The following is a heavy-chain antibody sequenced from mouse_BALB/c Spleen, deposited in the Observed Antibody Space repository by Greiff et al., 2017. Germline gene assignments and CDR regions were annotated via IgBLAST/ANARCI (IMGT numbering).Heavy chain of an antibody. V-gene: IGHV3-2*02. Sequence: DVQLQESGPGLVKPSQSLSLTCTVTGYSITSDYAWNWIRQFPGNKLEWMGYISYSGSTSYNPSLKSRISITRDTSKNQFFLQLNSVTTEDTATYYCARSGYYFDYWGQGTTLTVSS. D-gene: IGHD3-1*01. CDR2: ISYSGST. CDR1: GYSITSDYA. J-gene: IGHJ2*01. CDR3: ARSGYYFDY.